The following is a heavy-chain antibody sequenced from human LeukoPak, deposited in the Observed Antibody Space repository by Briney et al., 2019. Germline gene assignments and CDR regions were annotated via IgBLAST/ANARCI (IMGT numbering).Heavy chain of an antibody. V-gene: IGHV3-21*01. J-gene: IGHJ6*02. CDR2: ISSSSSYI. Sequence: GGSLRLSCAASGFTFSSYSMNWVRQAPGKGLEWVSSISSSSSYIYYADSVKGRFTISRDNAKNSLYLQMNSLRAEDTAVYYCARSGDILTGRKTYCYYYGMDVWGQGTTVTVSS. D-gene: IGHD3-9*01. CDR3: ARSGDILTGRKTYCYYYGMDV. CDR1: GFTFSSYS.